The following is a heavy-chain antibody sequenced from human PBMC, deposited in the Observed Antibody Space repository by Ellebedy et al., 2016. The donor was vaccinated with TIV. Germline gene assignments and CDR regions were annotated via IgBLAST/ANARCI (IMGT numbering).Heavy chain of an antibody. CDR2: IGSKGYGGIT. CDR1: GFTFGDFA. V-gene: IGHV3-49*04. J-gene: IGHJ6*02. D-gene: IGHD1-7*01. Sequence: GGSLRLXXTASGFTFGDFAISWVRQAPGKGLEWVGFIGSKGYGGITQYAASVKGRFTISRDDSKSIAYLQMNSLKTEDTALYYCTREAANWNYPYYYYNGMDVWGQGTTVTVSS. CDR3: TREAANWNYPYYYYNGMDV.